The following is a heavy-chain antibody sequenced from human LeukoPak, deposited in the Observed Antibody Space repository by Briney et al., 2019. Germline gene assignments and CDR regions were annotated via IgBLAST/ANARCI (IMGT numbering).Heavy chain of an antibody. J-gene: IGHJ1*01. CDR3: ARADYYDSSGYFNPEYFQH. CDR2: IYSGGST. CDR1: GFTVSSNY. D-gene: IGHD3-22*01. Sequence: PGGSLRLSCAASGFTVSSNYMSWVRQAPGKGLEWVSVIYSGGSTYYADSVKGRFTISRDNSKNTLYLQMNSLRAEDTAVYYCARADYYDSSGYFNPEYFQHWGQGTLVTVSS. V-gene: IGHV3-53*01.